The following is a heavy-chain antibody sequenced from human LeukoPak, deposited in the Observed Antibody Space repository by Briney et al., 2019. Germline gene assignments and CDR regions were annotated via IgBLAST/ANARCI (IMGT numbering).Heavy chain of an antibody. D-gene: IGHD1-26*01. CDR2: ISSSGSTI. Sequence: GGSLRLSCAASGFTFSDYYMSWIRQAPGKGLEWVSYISSSGSTIYYADSVKGRFTISRDNAKNSLYLQMNSLTVEDTAVYYCAKDGVVGVRRNYMDVWGKGTTVTVSS. CDR3: AKDGVVGVRRNYMDV. CDR1: GFTFSDYY. V-gene: IGHV3-11*01. J-gene: IGHJ6*03.